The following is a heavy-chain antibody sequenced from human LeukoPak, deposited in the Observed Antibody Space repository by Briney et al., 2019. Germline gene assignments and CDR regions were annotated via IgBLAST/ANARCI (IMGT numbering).Heavy chain of an antibody. D-gene: IGHD6-6*01. CDR2: ISSSSSYI. Sequence: PGGSLRLSCAASGFTFSSYSMNWVRQAPGKGLEWVSSISSSSSYIYYADSVKGRFTISRDNAKNSLYLQMNSLRAEDTAVYYCARSIAARELNWFDPWAREPWSPSPQ. CDR1: GFTFSSYS. V-gene: IGHV3-21*01. CDR3: ARSIAARELNWFDP. J-gene: IGHJ5*02.